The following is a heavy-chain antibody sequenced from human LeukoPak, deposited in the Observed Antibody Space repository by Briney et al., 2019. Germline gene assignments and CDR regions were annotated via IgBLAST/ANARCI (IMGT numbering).Heavy chain of an antibody. CDR3: ARSATYYYDSSGQLNFDY. D-gene: IGHD3-22*01. CDR2: IDWDDDK. Sequence: SGPTLVNPTQTLTLTCTFSGFSLSTSAMCVSWIRQPPGKALEWLARIDWDDDKYYSTSLKTRLTIFKDTSKNQVVLTMTNMDPVDTATYYCARSATYYYDSSGQLNFDYWGQGTLVTVSS. CDR1: GFSLSTSAMC. V-gene: IGHV2-70*11. J-gene: IGHJ4*02.